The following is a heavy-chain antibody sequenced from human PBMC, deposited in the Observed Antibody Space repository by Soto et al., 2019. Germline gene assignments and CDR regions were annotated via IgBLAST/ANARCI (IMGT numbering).Heavy chain of an antibody. J-gene: IGHJ4*02. CDR3: AKAYSSSWYYFDY. V-gene: IGHV3-23*01. Sequence: GGSLRLSCAASGLTFSSYAMSWVRQAPGKGLEWVSGISGSGGSTYYADSVKGRFTISRDNSRNTLYLQMDSLRAEDTAVYYCAKAYSSSWYYFDYWGQGTLVTVSS. CDR1: GLTFSSYA. CDR2: ISGSGGST. D-gene: IGHD6-13*01.